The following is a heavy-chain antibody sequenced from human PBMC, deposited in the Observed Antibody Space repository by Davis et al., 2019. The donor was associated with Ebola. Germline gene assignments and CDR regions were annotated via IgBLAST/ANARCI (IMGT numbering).Heavy chain of an antibody. D-gene: IGHD5-18*01. CDR2: ISYDGSNI. CDR1: GFPFSGYT. J-gene: IGHJ4*02. Sequence: GGSLRLSCAASGFPFSGYTMVWVRQAPGKGLEWVTIISYDGSNIYYADSVKGRFSISRDNSKNTVYLQMNSLRTEDTAMYYCARDLYTYGDTGDYWGQGTLVTVSS. CDR3: ARDLYTYGDTGDY. V-gene: IGHV3-30-3*01.